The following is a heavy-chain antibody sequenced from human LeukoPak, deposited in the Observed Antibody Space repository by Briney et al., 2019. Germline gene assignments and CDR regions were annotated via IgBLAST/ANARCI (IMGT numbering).Heavy chain of an antibody. CDR3: ATDSTGSSWYRDWFDP. V-gene: IGHV1-24*01. CDR1: GYTLTELS. CDR2: FDPEDGET. J-gene: IGHJ5*02. D-gene: IGHD6-13*01. Sequence: ASVTVSCKVSGYTLTELSMHWVRQAPGKGRERMGGFDPEDGETIYAQKFQGRVTMTEDTSTDTAYMELSSLRSEDTAVYYCATDSTGSSWYRDWFDPWGQGTLVTVSS.